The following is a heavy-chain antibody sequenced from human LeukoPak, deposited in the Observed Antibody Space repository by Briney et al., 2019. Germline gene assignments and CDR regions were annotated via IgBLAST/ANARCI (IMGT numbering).Heavy chain of an antibody. V-gene: IGHV1-69*05. CDR1: GGTFSSYA. CDR3: ARGAYYYYYYMDV. Sequence: SVTVSCKASGGTFSSYAISWVRQAPGQGLEWMGGIIPIFGTANYAQKFQGRVTITTDESTSTAYMELSSLRSEDTAVYYCARGAYYYYYYMDVWGKGTTVTVSS. J-gene: IGHJ6*03. CDR2: IIPIFGTA.